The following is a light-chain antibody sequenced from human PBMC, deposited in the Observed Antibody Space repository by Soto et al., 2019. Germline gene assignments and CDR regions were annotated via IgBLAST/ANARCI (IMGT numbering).Light chain of an antibody. CDR2: GAS. Sequence: EIVLAQSPGTLSLSPGERATLSCRASQSVTNSFLAWYQQKPGQAPRLLIYGASRRATGIPDRFTGSGSGTEFTLTISSLQSEDSAVYHCQPYNKWPLTFGGGTKVDIK. V-gene: IGKV3-20*01. J-gene: IGKJ4*01. CDR1: QSVTNSF. CDR3: QPYNKWPLT.